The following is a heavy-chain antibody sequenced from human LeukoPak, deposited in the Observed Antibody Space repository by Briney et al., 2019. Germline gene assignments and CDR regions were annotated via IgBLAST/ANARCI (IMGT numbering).Heavy chain of an antibody. J-gene: IGHJ4*02. CDR1: GYTFTGYY. CDR3: ARDPGYGSGWYEIDY. CDR2: INPNSGGT. V-gene: IGHV1-2*02. D-gene: IGHD6-19*01. Sequence: ASVKVSCKASGYTFTGYYMHWVRQAPGQGVEWMGWINPNSGGTNYAQKFQGRVTMTRDTSISTAYIELSRLRSDDTAVYYCARDPGYGSGWYEIDYWGQGTLVTVSS.